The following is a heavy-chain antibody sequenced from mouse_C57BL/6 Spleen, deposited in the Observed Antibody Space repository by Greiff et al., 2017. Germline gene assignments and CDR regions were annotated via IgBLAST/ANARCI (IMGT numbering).Heavy chain of an antibody. D-gene: IGHD2-3*01. J-gene: IGHJ3*01. CDR1: GYTFTSYW. V-gene: IGHV1-69*01. CDR2: IDPSDSYT. CDR3: ARVGYYVGFAD. Sequence: VQLQQPGAELVMPGASVKLSCKASGYTFTSYWMHWVKQRPGQGLEWIGEIDPSDSYTNYNQKFKGKSTLTVDKSSSTAYMQLSSLTSEDSAVYYCARVGYYVGFADWGQGTLVTVSA.